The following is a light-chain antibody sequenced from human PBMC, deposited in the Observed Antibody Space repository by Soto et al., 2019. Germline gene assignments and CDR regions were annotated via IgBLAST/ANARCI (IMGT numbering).Light chain of an antibody. CDR1: SSDAGGYNY. J-gene: IGLJ2*01. V-gene: IGLV2-8*01. CDR3: SSYAGGNNVV. Sequence: QSVLTQPPSASGSPGQSVTISCTGTSSDAGGYNYVSWYQQHPGKAPKLVIFEVTKRPSGVPDRFSGSKSGNTASLTVSRLQAEDEADYYCSSYAGGNNVVFGGGTKVTVL. CDR2: EVT.